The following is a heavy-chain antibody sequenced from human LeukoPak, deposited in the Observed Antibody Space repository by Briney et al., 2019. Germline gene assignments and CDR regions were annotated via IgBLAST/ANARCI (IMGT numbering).Heavy chain of an antibody. CDR2: IRYDGYDK. V-gene: IGHV3-30*02. CDR3: TKDYYAFDI. Sequence: GGSLRLSCAASGFTFSSYAMHWVRQAPGKGLEWVAFIRYDGYDKYYGASVKGRFTISRDNSKNTLYLQMNSLRAEDTAMYYCTKDYYAFDIWGQGTMVTVSS. J-gene: IGHJ3*02. CDR1: GFTFSSYA. D-gene: IGHD1-26*01.